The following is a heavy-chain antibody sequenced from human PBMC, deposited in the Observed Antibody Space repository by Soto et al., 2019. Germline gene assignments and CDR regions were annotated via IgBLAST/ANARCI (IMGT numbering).Heavy chain of an antibody. CDR3: AKGFWNLDY. CDR1: GFTFSSYA. Sequence: GGSLRLSCAASGFTFSSYAMSWVRQAPGKGLEWVSVVVGSGGSTYYADSVKGRFTISRDNSKNTVYLQMNSLRAEDTAVYYCAKGFWNLDYWGQGTLVTVSS. J-gene: IGHJ4*02. CDR2: VVGSGGST. D-gene: IGHD3-3*01. V-gene: IGHV3-23*01.